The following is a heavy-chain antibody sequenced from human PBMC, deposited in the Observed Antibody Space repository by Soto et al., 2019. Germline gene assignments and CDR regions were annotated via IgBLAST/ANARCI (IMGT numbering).Heavy chain of an antibody. V-gene: IGHV2-5*01. CDR2: LYWNDDN. Sequence: QITLKESGPTLVKPTQTLTLTCTFSGFSLSTTGVGVGWLRQPPGKALEWLALLYWNDDNHYSPSLKSRLTITKDNSKNHVVLAMTNMEPVDTATYYCAHRLRCSYDYWRQGTLVTIS. D-gene: IGHD6-6*01. CDR3: AHRLRCSYDY. CDR1: GFSLSTTGVG. J-gene: IGHJ4*02.